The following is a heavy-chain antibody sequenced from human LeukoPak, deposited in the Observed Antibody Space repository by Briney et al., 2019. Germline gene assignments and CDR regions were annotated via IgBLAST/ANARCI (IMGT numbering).Heavy chain of an antibody. CDR1: GFSFSDNF. Sequence: GGSLRLSCTASGFSFSDNFMGCIRQAPGKGLEWVSYINSGGDTIHYSDSVKGRFSISRDNSKRSLFLQMNRLTIDDTAVYYCARGGYGWTFKQWGQGTLVSVSS. J-gene: IGHJ4*02. CDR2: INSGGDTI. D-gene: IGHD5-18*01. V-gene: IGHV3-11*01. CDR3: ARGGYGWTFKQ.